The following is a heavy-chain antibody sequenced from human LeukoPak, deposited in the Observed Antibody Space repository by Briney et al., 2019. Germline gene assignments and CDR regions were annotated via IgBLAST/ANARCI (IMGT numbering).Heavy chain of an antibody. V-gene: IGHV1-69*05. Sequence: SVKVSCKASGGTFSSYAISWVRQAPGQGLEWMGGIIPIFGTANYAQKFQGRVTITTDESTSTAYMELSSLRSEDTAVYYCARGPRRYCSSTSCYLYGWFDPWGQGTLVTVSS. CDR1: GGTFSSYA. D-gene: IGHD2-2*01. J-gene: IGHJ5*02. CDR2: IIPIFGTA. CDR3: ARGPRRYCSSTSCYLYGWFDP.